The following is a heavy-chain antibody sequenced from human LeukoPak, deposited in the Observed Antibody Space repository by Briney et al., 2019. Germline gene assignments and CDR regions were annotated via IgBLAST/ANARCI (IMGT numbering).Heavy chain of an antibody. J-gene: IGHJ4*02. D-gene: IGHD6-19*01. V-gene: IGHV4-59*01. Sequence: SETLSLTCTVSGGSIRSYYWSWIRQPPGKGLEWIGYIYYSGSTNYNPSLKSRVTISVDTSRNQFSLNVSSVTAADTAVYYCARVLPYSSGWGVDHWGQGTLVTVSS. CDR2: IYYSGST. CDR3: ARVLPYSSGWGVDH. CDR1: GGSIRSYY.